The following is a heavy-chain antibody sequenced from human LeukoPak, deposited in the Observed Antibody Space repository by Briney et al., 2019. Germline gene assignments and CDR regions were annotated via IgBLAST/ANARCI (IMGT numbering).Heavy chain of an antibody. J-gene: IGHJ6*04. Sequence: SETLSLTCSVSDGSVSSAAFYWSWIRQHPGKGLEWIGHIHYSGRTYYNPSLKTRVAISLDTSKNQFSLKLGSVTAADTAVYYCARDRYSGYDWDFYYYGMDVWGKGTTVTVSS. CDR1: DGSVSSAAFY. CDR2: IHYSGRT. V-gene: IGHV4-31*03. CDR3: ARDRYSGYDWDFYYYGMDV. D-gene: IGHD5-12*01.